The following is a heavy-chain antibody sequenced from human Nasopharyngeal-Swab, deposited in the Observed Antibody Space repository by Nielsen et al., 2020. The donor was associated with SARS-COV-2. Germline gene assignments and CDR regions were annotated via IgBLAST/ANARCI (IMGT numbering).Heavy chain of an antibody. CDR3: ARGGGGGLGYCTNGVCPDKYYFDY. Sequence: ASVKVSCKASGYTFTGYYMHWVRQAPGQGLEWMGRINPNSGGTNYAKKFQGRVTMTRDTSISTAYMELSRLRSDDTAVDYCARGGGGGLGYCTNGVCPDKYYFDYWGQGTLVTVSS. CDR1: GYTFTGYY. V-gene: IGHV1-2*06. J-gene: IGHJ4*02. D-gene: IGHD2-8*01. CDR2: INPNSGGT.